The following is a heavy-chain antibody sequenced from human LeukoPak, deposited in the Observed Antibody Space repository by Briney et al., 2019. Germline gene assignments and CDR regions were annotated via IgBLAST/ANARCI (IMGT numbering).Heavy chain of an antibody. CDR1: GGSISSYY. CDR3: ARGRETTVTTRWFDP. V-gene: IGHV4-59*01. Sequence: PSETLSLTCTVSGGSISSYYWSWIRQPPGKGLEWIGYIYYSGSTNYNPSLKSRVTISVDTSKNQFSLKLSSVTAADTAVYYCARGRETTVTTRWFDPWGQGTLVTVSS. J-gene: IGHJ5*02. CDR2: IYYSGST. D-gene: IGHD4-17*01.